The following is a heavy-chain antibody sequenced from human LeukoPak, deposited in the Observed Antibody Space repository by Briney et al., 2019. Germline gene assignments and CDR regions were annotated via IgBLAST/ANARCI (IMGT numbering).Heavy chain of an antibody. D-gene: IGHD4-17*01. CDR2: ISAYNGNT. Sequence: ASVKVSCKASGYTFTSYGISWVRQSPGQRLKWMGWISAYNGNTNYAKKFQGRVTMTTDTSTSTAYMELRSLRSDDTAVYYCARDPDYGANGAYYYYGMDVWGQGTTVTVSS. CDR3: ARDPDYGANGAYYYYGMDV. V-gene: IGHV1-18*01. CDR1: GYTFTSYG. J-gene: IGHJ6*02.